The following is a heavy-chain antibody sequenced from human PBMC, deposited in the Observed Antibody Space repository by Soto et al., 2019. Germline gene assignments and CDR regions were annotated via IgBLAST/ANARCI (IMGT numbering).Heavy chain of an antibody. CDR2: ISGSGGST. Sequence: VGSLRLFCGASGFTFSSYVMSWVRQAPGKGLGWFSAISGSGGSTYYADSVKGRITISRDNSKNTLYLQMNSMRAEDTAGYYCAKKSYYVDYWGQGTLVTGSS. J-gene: IGHJ4*02. CDR3: AKKSYYVDY. CDR1: GFTFSSYV. D-gene: IGHD3-16*02. V-gene: IGHV3-23*01.